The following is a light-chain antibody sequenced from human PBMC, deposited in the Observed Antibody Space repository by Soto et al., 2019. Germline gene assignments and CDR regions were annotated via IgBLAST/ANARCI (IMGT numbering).Light chain of an antibody. CDR1: QSISNW. CDR3: QQYDTYSRT. Sequence: DIQMTQSPSTLSASVGDRVTISCRASQSISNWLAWYQQKPGKVPKLLMSDASSLERGVPSRFSGSGSGTEFTLTISSLQPDDFATYYCQQYDTYSRTFGQGTKVDIK. J-gene: IGKJ1*01. V-gene: IGKV1-5*01. CDR2: DAS.